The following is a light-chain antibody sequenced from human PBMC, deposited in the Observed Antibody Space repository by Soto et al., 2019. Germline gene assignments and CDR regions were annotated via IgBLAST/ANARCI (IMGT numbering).Light chain of an antibody. J-gene: IGKJ4*01. CDR2: AAS. V-gene: IGKV1-27*01. CDR3: QKYNSAPLT. CDR1: QGINYY. Sequence: DIQMTQSPSSLSASVGDRVTITCRASQGINYYLAWFQQKPGKVPKLLIYAASTLQSGVPSRFSGSGFGTDFTLTISSLQPEDVATYYCQKYNSAPLTFGGGTKVDIK.